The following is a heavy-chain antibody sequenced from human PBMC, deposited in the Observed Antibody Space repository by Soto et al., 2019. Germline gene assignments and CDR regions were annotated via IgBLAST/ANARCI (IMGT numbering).Heavy chain of an antibody. CDR3: ARVGRLSDPLDY. CDR1: GFTFRNHG. Sequence: EVQLVESGGGLVKPGGSLRLSCVGSGFTFRNHGMNWVRQAPGKGLEWVSSISSSSNYVHYVDSVKGRFTISRDNDENSLYLQMNSLRAEDTAVYFCARVGRLSDPLDYGGQGTLVTVSS. V-gene: IGHV3-21*01. J-gene: IGHJ4*02. D-gene: IGHD1-26*01. CDR2: ISSSSNYV.